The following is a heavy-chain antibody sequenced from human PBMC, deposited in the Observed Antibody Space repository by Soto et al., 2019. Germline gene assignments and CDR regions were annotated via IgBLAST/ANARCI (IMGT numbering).Heavy chain of an antibody. Sequence: EVQLLESGGGLVQPGGSLRLSCAGSGFTFSSHAVSWVRQAPGKGLECVSSITYTGGSTYYADSVKGRFTISRDNSKNTVYLQMNSLRAEDTAVYYCAKAGYGSGSYYTLSFDYWGQGSLVTVSS. D-gene: IGHD3-10*01. CDR2: ITYTGGST. CDR3: AKAGYGSGSYYTLSFDY. V-gene: IGHV3-23*01. J-gene: IGHJ4*02. CDR1: GFTFSSHA.